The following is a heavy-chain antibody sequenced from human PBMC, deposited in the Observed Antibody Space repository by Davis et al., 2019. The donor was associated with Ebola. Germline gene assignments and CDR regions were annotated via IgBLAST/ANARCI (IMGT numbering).Heavy chain of an antibody. D-gene: IGHD2-21*02. J-gene: IGHJ4*02. Sequence: ASVKVSCKASGYIFSNYDINWVRQARGQGLEWMGWMNPYSGNTGYIVKFQGRVTMTRDPSINTAYMDLSSLTPDDTAVYYCTRGYSPKCRTGDCVNDFWGQGTLVTVSS. CDR3: TRGYSPKCRTGDCVNDF. V-gene: IGHV1-8*01. CDR1: GYIFSNYD. CDR2: MNPYSGNT.